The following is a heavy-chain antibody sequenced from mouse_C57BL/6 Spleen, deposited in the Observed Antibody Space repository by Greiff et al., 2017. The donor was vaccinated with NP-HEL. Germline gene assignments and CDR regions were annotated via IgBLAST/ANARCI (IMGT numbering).Heavy chain of an antibody. J-gene: IGHJ1*03. D-gene: IGHD2-3*01. CDR2: IYPGSGST. CDR3: ARGGWSREYFDV. Sequence: VKLQQPGAELVKPGASVKMSCKASGYTFTSYWITWVKQRPGQGLEWIGDIYPGSGSTNYNEKFKSKATLTVDTSSSTAYMQLSSLTSEDSAVYYCARGGWSREYFDVWGTGTTVTVSS. CDR1: GYTFTSYW. V-gene: IGHV1-55*01.